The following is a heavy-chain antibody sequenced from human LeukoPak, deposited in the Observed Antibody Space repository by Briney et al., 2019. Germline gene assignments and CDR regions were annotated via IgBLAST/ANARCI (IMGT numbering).Heavy chain of an antibody. V-gene: IGHV3-23*01. CDR3: AREGYYGSGSPPSLYFDY. CDR2: LSESGDVT. Sequence: SGGSLRLSCAASGFAFSNYAMNWVRQAPGKGLEWVSSLSESGDVTSYADSVRGRFTISRDNSRSTLYLQMNSLRPEDTAIYYCAREGYYGSGSPPSLYFDYWGQGTLVTVSS. J-gene: IGHJ4*02. D-gene: IGHD3-10*01. CDR1: GFAFSNYA.